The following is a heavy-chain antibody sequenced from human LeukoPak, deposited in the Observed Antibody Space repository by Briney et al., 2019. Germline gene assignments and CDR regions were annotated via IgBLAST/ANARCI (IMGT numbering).Heavy chain of an antibody. CDR2: LYSSGST. CDR1: GDSIGNYN. Sequence: PSETLSLTCTVSGDSIGNYNWTWIRRPAGKGLEWIGRLYSSGSTNYNPSLKSRLTMSVDTSKNQFSLKLNSVTAADTAVYFCARKDGDLWGQGTLVTVSS. J-gene: IGHJ4*02. CDR3: ARKDGDL. V-gene: IGHV4-4*07.